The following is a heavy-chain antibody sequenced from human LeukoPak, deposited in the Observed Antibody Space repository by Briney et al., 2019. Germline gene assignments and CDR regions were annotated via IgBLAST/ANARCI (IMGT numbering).Heavy chain of an antibody. D-gene: IGHD2-2*01. V-gene: IGHV4-4*07. CDR3: ARARGEGVPAGTLPDY. CDR2: IYYSGST. CDR1: GGSISSYY. Sequence: PSETLSLTCTVSGGSISSYYWSWIRQPAGKGLEWIGHIYYSGSTNYNPSLKSRVIMSIDTSKKQFSLKLTSVSAADTAVYYCARARGEGVPAGTLPDYWGQGTLVTVSS. J-gene: IGHJ4*02.